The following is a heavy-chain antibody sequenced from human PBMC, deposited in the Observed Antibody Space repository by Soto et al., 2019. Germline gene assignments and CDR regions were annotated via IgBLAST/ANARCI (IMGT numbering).Heavy chain of an antibody. CDR2: INHSGST. CDR3: ARGPSVAVAKNWFDP. D-gene: IGHD6-19*01. CDR1: GGSFSGYY. J-gene: IGHJ5*02. V-gene: IGHV4-34*01. Sequence: ETLSLTCAVYGGSFSGYYWSWIRQPPGKGLEWIGEINHSGSTNYNPSLKSRVTISVDTSKNQFSLKLSSVTAADTAVYYCARGPSVAVAKNWFDPWGQGTLVTVSS.